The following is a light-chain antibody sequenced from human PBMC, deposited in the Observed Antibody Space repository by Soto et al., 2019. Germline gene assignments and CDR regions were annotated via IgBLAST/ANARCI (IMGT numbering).Light chain of an antibody. CDR3: QQYHSYGWT. Sequence: DIQMTQSPSTLSASVGDRVTITCRASQTINNWLAWYQQKPGKAPKLLISKASSLESGVPSRFSGRGSGTEFTLSISSLQPDDFATYYCQQYHSYGWTLGQGTKVEIK. CDR2: KAS. V-gene: IGKV1-5*03. CDR1: QTINNW. J-gene: IGKJ1*01.